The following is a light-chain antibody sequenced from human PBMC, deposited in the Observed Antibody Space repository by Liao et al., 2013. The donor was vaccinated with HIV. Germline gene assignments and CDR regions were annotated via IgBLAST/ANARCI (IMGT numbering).Light chain of an antibody. Sequence: SYELTQPPSVSVSPGQTASITCSGHKLGDKYACWYQQKPGQSPVLVISEDNKRPSGIPERFSGSNSGNTATLTISGTQALDEADYYCQAWDSSTVLFGGGTKLTVL. CDR2: EDN. V-gene: IGLV3-1*01. CDR3: QAWDSSTVL. CDR1: KLGDKY. J-gene: IGLJ2*01.